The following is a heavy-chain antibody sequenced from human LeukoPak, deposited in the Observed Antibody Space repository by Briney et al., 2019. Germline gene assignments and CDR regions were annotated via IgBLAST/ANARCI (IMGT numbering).Heavy chain of an antibody. CDR1: GGAISSSSYY. Sequence: PSETLSLTCTVSGGAISSSSYYWGWIRQPPGKGLEWIGSIYYSGSTYYNPSLKSRVTISVDTSKNQFSLKLSSVTAADTAVYYCAREESGGYFDYWGQGTVVTVSS. CDR3: AREESGGYFDY. D-gene: IGHD2-8*02. J-gene: IGHJ4*02. V-gene: IGHV4-39*02. CDR2: IYYSGST.